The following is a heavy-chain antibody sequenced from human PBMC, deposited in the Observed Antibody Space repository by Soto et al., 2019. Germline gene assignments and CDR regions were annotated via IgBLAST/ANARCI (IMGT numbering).Heavy chain of an antibody. V-gene: IGHV1-69*01. D-gene: IGHD3-10*01. CDR2: IIPRFGTA. CDR1: GGPFSSYA. CDR3: ARVGGLLWVGELFGGFDP. Sequence: QVQLVQPGAEVKKPGSSVKVSCKASGGPFSSYAISWVRQAPGQGLEWMGGIIPRFGTANYAQKFQSRGTITADEATSTAYMDLSSLRAEDTAVYYCARVGGLLWVGELFGGFDPWGRGTLVSVSS. J-gene: IGHJ5*02.